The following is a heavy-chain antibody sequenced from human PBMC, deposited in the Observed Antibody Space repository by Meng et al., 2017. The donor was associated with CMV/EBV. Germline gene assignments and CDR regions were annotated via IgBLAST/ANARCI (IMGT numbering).Heavy chain of an antibody. CDR2: IIPIFGIA. CDR3: ARDMVGGYSYRA. CDR1: GGTFSSYA. J-gene: IGHJ4*02. V-gene: IGHV1-69*10. Sequence: SVKVSCKASGGTFSSYAISWVRQAPGQGLEWMGGIIPIFGIANYAQKFQGRVTITADKSTSTAYMELSSLRSEDTAVYYCARDMVGGYSYRAWGQGTLVTVSS. D-gene: IGHD5-18*01.